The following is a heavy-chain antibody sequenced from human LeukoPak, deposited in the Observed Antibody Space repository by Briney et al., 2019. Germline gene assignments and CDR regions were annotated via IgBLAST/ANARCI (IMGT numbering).Heavy chain of an antibody. D-gene: IGHD3-9*01. CDR3: AKAEGYDILTGLDY. Sequence: GGSLRLSCATSGFTFISNVMNWNRQAPGKGLEWVSGIGASGGSTYYADSVKGRFTISRDNSKNTLYLQMNSRRTEDTAVYYCAKAEGYDILTGLDYWGQRTLVTVSS. CDR1: GFTFISNV. J-gene: IGHJ4*02. V-gene: IGHV3-23*01. CDR2: IGASGGST.